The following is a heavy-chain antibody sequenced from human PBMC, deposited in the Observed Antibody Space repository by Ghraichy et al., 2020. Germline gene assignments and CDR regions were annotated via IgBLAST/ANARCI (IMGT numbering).Heavy chain of an antibody. Sequence: PETLSLTCAVYGGSFSGYYWSWIRQPPGKGLEWIGEINHSGSTNYNPSLKSRVTISVDTSKNQFSLKLSSVTAADTAVYYCARGPRGPGAAVDYWGQGTLVTVSS. V-gene: IGHV4-34*01. CDR2: INHSGST. D-gene: IGHD3-10*01. CDR1: GGSFSGYY. CDR3: ARGPRGPGAAVDY. J-gene: IGHJ4*02.